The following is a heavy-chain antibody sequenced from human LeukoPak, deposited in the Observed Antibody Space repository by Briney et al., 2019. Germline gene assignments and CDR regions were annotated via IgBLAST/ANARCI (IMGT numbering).Heavy chain of an antibody. CDR1: GGSISSYY. D-gene: IGHD7-27*01. CDR3: ARAAVLGYYYYAMDV. CDR2: IYTSGST. J-gene: IGHJ6*02. Sequence: SETLSLTCTVSGGSISSYYWSWIRQPAGKGLEWIGHIYTSGSTNYNPSLKSRVTMSVYTYKNQFSLKLSSVTAADTAVYYCARAAVLGYYYYAMDVWGQGTTVTVSS. V-gene: IGHV4-4*07.